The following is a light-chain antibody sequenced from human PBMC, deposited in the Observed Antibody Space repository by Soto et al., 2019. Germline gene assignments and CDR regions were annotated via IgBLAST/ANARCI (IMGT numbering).Light chain of an antibody. CDR2: GKS. CDR3: QSYDSRLSGSGV. J-gene: IGLJ2*01. V-gene: IGLV1-40*01. Sequence: QSVLTQPPSVSGAPGQRVTISGTGSSSNIGAGYDVHWYQLLPGTAPKLLIYGKSNRPSGVPDRFSGSKSGTSASLAITGLQAEYEADYYCQSYDSRLSGSGVFGGGTKLTVL. CDR1: SSNIGAGYD.